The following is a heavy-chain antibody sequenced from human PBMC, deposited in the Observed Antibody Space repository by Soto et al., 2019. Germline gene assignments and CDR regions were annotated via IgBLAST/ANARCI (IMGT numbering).Heavy chain of an antibody. Sequence: QVQLQESGPGLVKPSQTLSLTCTVSGGSISSGGYYWSWIRQHPGKGLEWIGYIYYSGSTYYNPCLKSRVTISVDRSKNQFALKLSSVTAADTAVYYCARRPWGGYGAFDIWGQGTMVTVSS. V-gene: IGHV4-31*03. CDR1: GGSISSGGYY. J-gene: IGHJ3*02. D-gene: IGHD3-3*01. CDR2: IYYSGST. CDR3: ARRPWGGYGAFDI.